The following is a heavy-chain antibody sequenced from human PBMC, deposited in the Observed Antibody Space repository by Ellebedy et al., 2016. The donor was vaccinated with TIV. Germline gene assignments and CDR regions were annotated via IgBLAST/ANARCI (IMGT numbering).Heavy chain of an antibody. Sequence: SRVTISVDTSKNQFSLKLSSVTAADTAVYYCARGQGVAGSPQTRRYYYYGMDVWGQGTTVTVSS. J-gene: IGHJ6*02. CDR3: ARGQGVAGSPQTRRYYYYGMDV. V-gene: IGHV4-34*01. D-gene: IGHD2-15*01.